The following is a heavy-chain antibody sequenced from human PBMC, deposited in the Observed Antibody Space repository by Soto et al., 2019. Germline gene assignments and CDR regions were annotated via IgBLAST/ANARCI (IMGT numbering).Heavy chain of an antibody. J-gene: IGHJ6*03. CDR3: ARDNYGDYPYYYYYMDG. D-gene: IGHD4-17*01. CDR1: GFTFSSYA. V-gene: IGHV3-64*01. CDR2: ISSNGGST. Sequence: QPGGSLRLSCAASGFTFSSYAMHWVRQAPGKGLEYVSAISSNGGSTYYANSVKGRFTISRDNSKNTLYLQMGSLRAEDMAVYYCARDNYGDYPYYYYYMDGWGKGTTVTVSS.